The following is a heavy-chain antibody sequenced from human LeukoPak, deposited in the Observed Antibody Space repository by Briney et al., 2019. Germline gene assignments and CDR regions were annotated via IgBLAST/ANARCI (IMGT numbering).Heavy chain of an antibody. CDR3: ARVPNWNSVNWFDP. D-gene: IGHD1-7*01. CDR1: GFTFSSYD. J-gene: IGHJ5*02. V-gene: IGHV3-21*01. CDR2: ISSTSSYI. Sequence: GGSLRLSCAASGFTFSSYDMNWVRQAPGKGLEWVSSISSTSSYIYYADSVKGRFTVSRDNAKNSLYLQMNSLRAGDTAVYYCARVPNWNSVNWFDPWGQGTLVTVSS.